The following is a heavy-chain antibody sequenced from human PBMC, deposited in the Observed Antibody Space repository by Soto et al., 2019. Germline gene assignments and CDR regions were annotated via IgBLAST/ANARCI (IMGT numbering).Heavy chain of an antibody. CDR3: AKWHTNNFDSLAFAGFDW. J-gene: IGHJ4*02. V-gene: IGHV3-23*01. D-gene: IGHD3-22*01. CDR2: ISGSAST. CDR1: GFTFSECA. Sequence: QTGGSLRLSCAASGFTFSECAMAWVRQAPGKGLEWVSAISGSASTYYAHSVTGRFTISRDNSESTLYLQMDNLRAEDTATYYCAKWHTNNFDSLAFAGFDWWGQGTQVTVSS.